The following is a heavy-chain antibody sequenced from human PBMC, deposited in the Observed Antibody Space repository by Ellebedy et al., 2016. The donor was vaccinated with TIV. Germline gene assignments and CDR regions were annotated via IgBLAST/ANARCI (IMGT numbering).Heavy chain of an antibody. Sequence: AASVKVSCKASGYTFTSYGISWVRQAPGQGLEWMGWISAYNGNTNYAQKLQGRVTMTTDTSTSTAYMELRSLRSDDTAVYYCARSKSAPPVAQTSDNWFDPWGQGTLVTVSS. CDR3: ARSKSAPPVAQTSDNWFDP. CDR2: ISAYNGNT. V-gene: IGHV1-18*01. J-gene: IGHJ5*02. CDR1: GYTFTSYG.